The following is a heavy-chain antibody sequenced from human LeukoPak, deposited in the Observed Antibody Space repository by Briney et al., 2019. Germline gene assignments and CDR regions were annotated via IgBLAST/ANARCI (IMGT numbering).Heavy chain of an antibody. J-gene: IGHJ4*02. CDR3: ARGIINYYDTSLPRYFDY. CDR1: GGSISSSSYY. D-gene: IGHD3-22*01. Sequence: KSSETLSLTCTVSGGSISSSSYYWGWIRQPPGKGREWIVSIYYSESTYYNPSLKSRVTISVDTSKNQFSLKLSSVTAADTAVYYCARGIINYYDTSLPRYFDYWGQGTLVTVSS. CDR2: IYYSEST. V-gene: IGHV4-39*01.